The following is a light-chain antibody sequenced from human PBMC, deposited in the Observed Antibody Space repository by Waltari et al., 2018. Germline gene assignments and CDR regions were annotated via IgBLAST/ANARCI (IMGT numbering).Light chain of an antibody. CDR2: GTS. CDR3: QQNSNWPLT. V-gene: IGKV3D-15*01. J-gene: IGKJ4*01. Sequence: EIVMTQSPATLSLSPGDRATLSCRAIQGVSNSLAWYQQKPWQAPRLLIFGTSSRATGIPDRFSGSGSGTEFNLNISSLEPEDVGIYYCQQNSNWPLTFGGGTKVEIK. CDR1: QGVSNS.